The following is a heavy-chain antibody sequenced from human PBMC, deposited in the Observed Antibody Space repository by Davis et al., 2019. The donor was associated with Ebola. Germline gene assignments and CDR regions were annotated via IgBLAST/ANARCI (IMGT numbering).Heavy chain of an antibody. D-gene: IGHD1-26*01. J-gene: IGHJ4*02. V-gene: IGHV3-7*01. CDR3: ARVGGSYLPYGY. CDR1: GFTFSSYW. Sequence: AGSLTLSCAASGFTFSSYWMSCVRQAPGTGLAWVATIKQDGSEKYYVDSVKGRFTISRDHAKNSLYLQMNSLRAEDTAVYYCARVGGSYLPYGYWGQGTLVTVSS. CDR2: IKQDGSEK.